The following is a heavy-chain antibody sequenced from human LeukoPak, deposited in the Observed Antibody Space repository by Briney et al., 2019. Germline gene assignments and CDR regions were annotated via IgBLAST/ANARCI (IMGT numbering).Heavy chain of an antibody. CDR1: GFTFSSYA. D-gene: IGHD4/OR15-4a*01. CDR2: ISGSGGST. J-gene: IGHJ6*03. Sequence: GGSLRLSCAASGFTFSSYAMSWVRQAPGKGLEWVSAISGSGGSTYYADSVKGRVTISRDNSKNTLYLQMNSLRAEDTAVYYCAKVRYGENYYYYYYMDVWGKGTTVTVSS. CDR3: AKVRYGENYYYYYYMDV. V-gene: IGHV3-23*01.